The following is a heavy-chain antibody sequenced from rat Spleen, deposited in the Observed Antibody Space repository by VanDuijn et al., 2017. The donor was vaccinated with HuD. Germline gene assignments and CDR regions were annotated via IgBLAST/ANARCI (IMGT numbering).Heavy chain of an antibody. J-gene: IGHJ2*01. CDR2: IWGDGSK. D-gene: IGHD1-3*01. CDR1: GYSLRSSG. CDR3: TRDHMDNYFDY. V-gene: IGHV2-13*01. Sequence: QVQLKESGPGLVQPSQTLSLTCTVSGYSLRSSGVNWVRQPPVKVLEWMGGIWGDGSKDYNSALNSRLSISRDTSKSQVFLKMNSLQTDDTGTYYCTRDHMDNYFDYWGQGVMVTVSS.